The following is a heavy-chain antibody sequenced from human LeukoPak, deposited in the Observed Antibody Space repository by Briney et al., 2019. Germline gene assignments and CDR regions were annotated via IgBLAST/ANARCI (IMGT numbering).Heavy chain of an antibody. CDR1: GGTITNSNW. Sequence: TSETLSLTCAVSGGTITNSNWWSWVRQPPGKGLEWIGEIYHSGSTNYNPSLKSRVTISVDKSKNQFSLNLSSVTAADTAVYYCARDAPGTSYFDYWGQGTLVTVSS. D-gene: IGHD1-7*01. J-gene: IGHJ4*02. CDR2: IYHSGST. CDR3: ARDAPGTSYFDY. V-gene: IGHV4-4*02.